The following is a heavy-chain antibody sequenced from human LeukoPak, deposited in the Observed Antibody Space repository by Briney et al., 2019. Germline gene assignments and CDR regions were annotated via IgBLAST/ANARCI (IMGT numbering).Heavy chain of an antibody. CDR1: GYTFTGYY. Sequence: ASVKVSCKASGYTFTGYYMHWVRQAPGQGLEWMGWINPNSGGTNYAQKFQGRVTMTRDTSISTAYMELSRLRSDDMAVYYCARSRIPRDYFDYWGQGTLVTVSS. J-gene: IGHJ4*02. V-gene: IGHV1-2*02. D-gene: IGHD2-21*01. CDR2: INPNSGGT. CDR3: ARSRIPRDYFDY.